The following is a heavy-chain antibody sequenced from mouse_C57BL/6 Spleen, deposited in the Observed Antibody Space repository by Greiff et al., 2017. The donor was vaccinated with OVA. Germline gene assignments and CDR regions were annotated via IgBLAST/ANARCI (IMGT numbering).Heavy chain of an antibody. J-gene: IGHJ2*01. V-gene: IGHV1-39*01. D-gene: IGHD3-3*01. CDR1: GYSFTDYN. CDR3: ASPSANRGYYFDY. CDR2: INPNYGTT. Sequence: VQLQQSGPELVKPGASVKISCKASGYSFTDYNMNWVKQSNGKSLEWIGEINPNYGTTSYNQKLKGKATLTVDQTSSTAYMQLNSLTSEDSAVYYCASPSANRGYYFDYWGQGTTLTVSS.